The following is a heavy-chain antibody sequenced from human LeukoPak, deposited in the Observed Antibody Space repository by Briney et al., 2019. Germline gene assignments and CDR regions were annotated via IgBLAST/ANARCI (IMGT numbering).Heavy chain of an antibody. V-gene: IGHV3-23*01. CDR3: AILTGTFSD. D-gene: IGHD3-9*01. Sequence: GGSLRLSCAASGFTFSSYTMSWVRQGPGKGLEWVSTIIGSGRSTYYADSVKGRFTISRDNSKNTLYLQMNSLRAEDTAVYNCAILTGTFSDRGQGTLVTVSS. CDR1: GFTFSSYT. CDR2: IIGSGRST. J-gene: IGHJ4*02.